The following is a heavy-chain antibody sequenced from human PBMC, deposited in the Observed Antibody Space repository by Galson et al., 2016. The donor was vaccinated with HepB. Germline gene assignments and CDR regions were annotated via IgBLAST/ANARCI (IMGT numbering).Heavy chain of an antibody. Sequence: SLRLSCAASGFAFSTYSMNWVRQAPGKGLEWIGRIKRKTDGGTTDYTAPVKGRFTISRDDSKNTLYLQMNSLKTEDTAGYYCRTDGYYYGSRSYYYFDHWGKGTLVTLSS. CDR3: RTDGYYYGSRSYYYFDH. J-gene: IGHJ4*02. CDR2: IKRKTDGGTT. D-gene: IGHD3-10*01. V-gene: IGHV3-15*01. CDR1: GFAFSTYS.